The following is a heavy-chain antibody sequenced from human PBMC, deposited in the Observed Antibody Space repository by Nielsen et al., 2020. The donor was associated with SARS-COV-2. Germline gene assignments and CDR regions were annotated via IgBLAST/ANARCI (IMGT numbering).Heavy chain of an antibody. CDR1: GFIVSSNY. D-gene: IGHD2-8*02. Sequence: GESLKISCAASGFIVSSNYMSWIRQAPGKGLEWVSYISGSGSYTNYADSLKGRFTISRDNAKNSLYLQMDSLRAEDTAFYYCARSGHCNGGICYFTEYFQDWGQGTLVTISS. CDR3: ARSGHCNGGICYFTEYFQD. CDR2: ISGSGSYT. J-gene: IGHJ1*01. V-gene: IGHV3-11*03.